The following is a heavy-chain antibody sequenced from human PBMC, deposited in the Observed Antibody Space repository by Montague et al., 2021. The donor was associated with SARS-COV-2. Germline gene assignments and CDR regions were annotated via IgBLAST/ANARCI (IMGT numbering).Heavy chain of an antibody. Sequence: SETLSLTCTVSGSISGYYWTWIRQSAGKGLEWIGRISSSGGIDYNASLKSRVTMSLDTSKIQLSLKLCSVTAADTAVYYCARQYIGYNRRFDYWGQGALVTVSP. D-gene: IGHD5-24*01. CDR2: ISSSGGI. CDR3: ARQYIGYNRRFDY. J-gene: IGHJ4*02. CDR1: GSISGYY. V-gene: IGHV4-4*07.